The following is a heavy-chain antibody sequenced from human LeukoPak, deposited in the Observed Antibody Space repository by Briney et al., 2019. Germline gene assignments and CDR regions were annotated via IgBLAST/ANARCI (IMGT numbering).Heavy chain of an antibody. CDR1: GFTFSSYW. J-gene: IGHJ6*03. CDR2: INTDGSDT. D-gene: IGHD3-10*01. CDR3: SFGSGREGYMDI. Sequence: GGSLRLSCAASGFTFSSYWMHWVRQAPGKGLVWVSRINTDGSDTTYADSVKGRFTISRDNAKNTLYLQMNSLRAEDTAVYYCSFGSGREGYMDILGKGTTVTVSS. V-gene: IGHV3-74*03.